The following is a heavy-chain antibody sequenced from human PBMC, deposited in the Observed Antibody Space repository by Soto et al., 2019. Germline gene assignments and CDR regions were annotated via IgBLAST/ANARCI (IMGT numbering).Heavy chain of an antibody. D-gene: IGHD2-21*02. CDR2: IYYSGST. CDR3: ARVCGGDCHNGMDV. CDR1: GGSISSGGYY. J-gene: IGHJ6*02. Sequence: QVQLQESGPGLVKPSQTLSLTCTVSGGSISSGGYYWSWIRQHPGKGLEWIGYIYYSGSTYYNPSLKLLFTIXXXQXXNPFSLKLSSVSAADTAVYYCARVCGGDCHNGMDVWGQGTTVTVSS. V-gene: IGHV4-31*01.